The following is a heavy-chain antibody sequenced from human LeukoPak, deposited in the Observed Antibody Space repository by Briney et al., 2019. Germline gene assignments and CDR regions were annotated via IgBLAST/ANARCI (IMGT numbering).Heavy chain of an antibody. Sequence: GGSLRLSCTASGFTFSTYSMNWVRQAPGKGLESVAVISHDGNSKYSADSVKGRFTISRDNSKNTLYLQMDSLRVEDTAVYYCARESIVVVPTTMDDASDIWGQGTMVTVSS. CDR2: ISHDGNSK. D-gene: IGHD2-2*01. CDR1: GFTFSTYS. V-gene: IGHV3-30*03. J-gene: IGHJ3*02. CDR3: ARESIVVVPTTMDDASDI.